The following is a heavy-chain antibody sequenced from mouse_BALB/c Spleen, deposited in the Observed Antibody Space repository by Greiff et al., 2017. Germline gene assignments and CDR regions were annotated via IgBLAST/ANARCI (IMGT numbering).Heavy chain of an antibody. CDR2: ISDGGSYT. Sequence: EVKLVESGGGLVKPGGSLKLSCAASGFTFSDYYMYWVRQTPEKRLEWVATISDGGSYTYYPDSVKGRFTISRDNAKNNLYLQMSSLKSEDTAMYYCARDYYYGSSPFAYWGQGTLVTVSA. V-gene: IGHV5-4*02. CDR1: GFTFSDYY. J-gene: IGHJ3*01. CDR3: ARDYYYGSSPFAY. D-gene: IGHD1-1*01.